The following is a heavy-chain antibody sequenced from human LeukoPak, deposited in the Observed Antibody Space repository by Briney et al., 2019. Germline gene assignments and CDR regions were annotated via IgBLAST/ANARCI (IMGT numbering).Heavy chain of an antibody. CDR2: IKQDGSEK. V-gene: IGHV3-7*05. CDR3: ARELGYCSGSSCWCYFDY. J-gene: IGHJ4*02. CDR1: GFTFSNYW. D-gene: IGHD2-15*01. Sequence: PGGSLRLSCAASGFTFSNYWMSWVRQAPGKGLEWVANIKQDGSEKNYVDSVKGRFTISRDNAKDSLYLQMNSLRAADTAVYYCARELGYCSGSSCWCYFDYWGQGALVTVSS.